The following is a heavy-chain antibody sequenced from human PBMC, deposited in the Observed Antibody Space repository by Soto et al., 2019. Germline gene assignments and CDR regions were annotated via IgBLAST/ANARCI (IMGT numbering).Heavy chain of an antibody. CDR2: ISAYNGNT. Sequence: QVQLVQSGAEVKKPGASVKVSCKASGYTSTSYGVSWVRQAPGEGLEWMGWISAYNGNTNYAQKLQGRVTMTTDTSTSTAYMELRSLRSDDTAVSYCARATRVTPPGWFDPWGQGTLVTVSS. D-gene: IGHD2-21*02. J-gene: IGHJ5*02. CDR3: ARATRVTPPGWFDP. V-gene: IGHV1-18*01. CDR1: GYTSTSYG.